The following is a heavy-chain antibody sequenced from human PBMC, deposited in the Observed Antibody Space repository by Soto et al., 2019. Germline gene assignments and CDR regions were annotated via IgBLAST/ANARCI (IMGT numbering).Heavy chain of an antibody. CDR2: ISNDGTNK. CDR1: GFTFSTYA. D-gene: IGHD2-15*01. CDR3: GKDTLDCSGGDCPLYYYYGMDV. J-gene: IGHJ6*02. Sequence: LRLSCSASGFTFSTYAMHWVRQAPGRGLEWLAVISNDGTNKYLADSVKGRLTLSRDNSRNTLSLEINNLRPEDTAVYYCGKDTLDCSGGDCPLYYYYGMDVWGQGTTVTVSS. V-gene: IGHV3-30*18.